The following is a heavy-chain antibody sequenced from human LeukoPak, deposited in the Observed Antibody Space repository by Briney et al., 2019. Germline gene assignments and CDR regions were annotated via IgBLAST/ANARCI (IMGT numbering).Heavy chain of an antibody. CDR2: ISSSGSTI. V-gene: IGHV3-11*01. CDR1: GFTFSDYY. CDR3: ASSRYWSGYTFDY. D-gene: IGHD3-3*01. J-gene: IGHJ4*02. Sequence: GGSLRLSCAASGFTFSDYYMSWIRQAPGKGLEWVSYISSSGSTIYYADSVKGRFTISRDNAKNSLYLQMNSLRAEDTAVYYCASSRYWSGYTFDYWGQGTLVTVSS.